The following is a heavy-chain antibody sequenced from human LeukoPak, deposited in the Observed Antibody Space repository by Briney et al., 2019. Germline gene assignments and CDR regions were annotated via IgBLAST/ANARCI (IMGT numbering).Heavy chain of an antibody. D-gene: IGHD3-22*01. V-gene: IGHV1-69*06. J-gene: IGHJ4*02. CDR3: ARDPSLDYDSSGSGV. Sequence: ASVKVSCKASGGTFSSYAISWVRQAPGQGLEWMGGIIPIFGTANYAQKFQGRVTITADKSTSTAYMELSSLRSEDTAVYYCARDPSLDYDSSGSGVWGQGTLVTVSS. CDR1: GGTFSSYA. CDR2: IIPIFGTA.